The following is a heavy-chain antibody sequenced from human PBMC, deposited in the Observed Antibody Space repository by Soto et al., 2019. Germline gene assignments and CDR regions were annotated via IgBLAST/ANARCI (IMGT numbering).Heavy chain of an antibody. Sequence: EVQLVESGGGLVQPGESLRLSCAASGFTFDYYWMHWVRQAPGKGLVWVSRVHSDGTTTTYADSVQGRFTISRDNARNTVSLQMSCVRAEDTAIYYCARGDRGGFDLWGHGTVVTVSS. CDR3: ARGDRGGFDL. D-gene: IGHD3-10*01. CDR2: VHSDGTTT. V-gene: IGHV3-74*01. CDR1: GFTFDYYW. J-gene: IGHJ3*01.